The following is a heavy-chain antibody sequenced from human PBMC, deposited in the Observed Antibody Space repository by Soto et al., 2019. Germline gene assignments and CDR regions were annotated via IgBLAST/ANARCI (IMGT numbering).Heavy chain of an antibody. CDR1: GVRFNLDY. V-gene: IGHV3-48*03. D-gene: IGHD2-21*02. Sequence: HPGGSLRLYCEVAGVRFNLDYMSWVRQAPGKGLEWISYISPSGYAENYSDSVKGRFTISRDNARNSLFSLMRSLRAEDTAVYYSARVNLVTVASLFSNYFAYCVQGTLDTGSS. J-gene: IGHJ4*01. CDR3: ARVNLVTVASLFSNYFAY. CDR2: ISPSGYAE.